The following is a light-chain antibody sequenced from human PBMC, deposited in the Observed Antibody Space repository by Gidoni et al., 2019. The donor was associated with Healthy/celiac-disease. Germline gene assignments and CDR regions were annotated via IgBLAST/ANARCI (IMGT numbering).Light chain of an antibody. CDR2: GAS. Sequence: EVVMTQSPATLSVSPGERATLSCRASQSVSNKLAWYQEKPGQAPRLLIFGASTRATGIPARFSGSGSGTEFTLTISSLQSEDFAVYYCQQCNNWPLTFGGGTKVEIK. J-gene: IGKJ4*01. V-gene: IGKV3-15*01. CDR1: QSVSNK. CDR3: QQCNNWPLT.